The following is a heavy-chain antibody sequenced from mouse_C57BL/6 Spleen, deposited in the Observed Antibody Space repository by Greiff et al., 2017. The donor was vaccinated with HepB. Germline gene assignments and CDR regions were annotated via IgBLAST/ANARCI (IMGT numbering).Heavy chain of an antibody. CDR2: IYPGDGDT. J-gene: IGHJ2*01. CDR1: GYAFSSSW. D-gene: IGHD1-3*01. CDR3: ARHLTYFDY. Sequence: VQLQQSGPELVKPGASVKISCKASGYAFSSSWMNWVKQRPGKGLEWIGRIYPGDGDTNYNGKFKGKATLTADKSSSTAYMQLSSLTSEDSAVYFCARHLTYFDYWGQGTTLTVSS. V-gene: IGHV1-82*01.